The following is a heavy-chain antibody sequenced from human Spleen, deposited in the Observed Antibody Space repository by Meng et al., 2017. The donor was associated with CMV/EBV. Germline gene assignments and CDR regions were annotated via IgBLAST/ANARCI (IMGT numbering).Heavy chain of an antibody. CDR2: INPADSDT. Sequence: YTFTNFWIGWVRQMPGKGLEWMGIINPADSDTKESPSFQGHVTFSADKSISTAYLQWSSLKASDTAMYYCARGLTYSSDSSGYNYFDYWGQGTLVTVSS. D-gene: IGHD3-22*01. V-gene: IGHV5-51*01. CDR3: ARGLTYSSDSSGYNYFDY. J-gene: IGHJ4*02. CDR1: YTFTNFW.